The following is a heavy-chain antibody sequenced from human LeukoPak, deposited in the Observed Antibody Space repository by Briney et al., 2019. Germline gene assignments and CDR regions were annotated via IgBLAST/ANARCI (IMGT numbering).Heavy chain of an antibody. CDR2: INPGGGST. CDR1: GYTFTSYY. CDR3: ARDLRRRGPNMDV. V-gene: IGHV1-46*01. J-gene: IGHJ6*03. Sequence: ASVKVSCKASGYTFTSYYMHWVRQAPGQGLEWMGIINPGGGSTSYAQKFQGRVTMTGDMSTSTVYMELSSLRSEDTAVYYCARDLRRRGPNMDVWGKGTTVTVSS.